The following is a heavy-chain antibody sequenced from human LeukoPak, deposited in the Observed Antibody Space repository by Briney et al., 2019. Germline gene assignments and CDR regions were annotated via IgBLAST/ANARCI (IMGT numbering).Heavy chain of an antibody. D-gene: IGHD6-13*01. CDR3: ARQIAAAATTRYYYYGMDV. J-gene: IGHJ6*04. Sequence: GESLKISCKGSGYSFTSYWIGWVRQMPGKGLEWMGIIYPGDSDTRYSPSFQGQVTISADKSISTAYLQWSSLKASETAMYYCARQIAAAATTRYYYYGMDVWGKGTTVTVSS. CDR2: IYPGDSDT. CDR1: GYSFTSYW. V-gene: IGHV5-51*01.